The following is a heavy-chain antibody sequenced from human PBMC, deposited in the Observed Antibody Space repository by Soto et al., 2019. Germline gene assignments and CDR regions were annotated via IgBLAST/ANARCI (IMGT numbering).Heavy chain of an antibody. J-gene: IGHJ5*02. CDR3: VRQQYDFLVDP. Sequence: LRLSCAASEFSFSTYNMNWVRQAPGKGLEWVSSIDASSTHIYYADSVKGRFTISRDNGKSSLYLQMDSLRAEDTALYYCVRQQYDFLVDPWGQGTLVTVSS. CDR1: EFSFSTYN. CDR2: IDASSTHI. V-gene: IGHV3-21*01. D-gene: IGHD3-16*01.